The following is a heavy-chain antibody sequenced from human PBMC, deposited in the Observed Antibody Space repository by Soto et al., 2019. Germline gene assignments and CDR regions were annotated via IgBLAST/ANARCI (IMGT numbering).Heavy chain of an antibody. J-gene: IGHJ4*02. Sequence: PGGSLRLSCAASGFTFSSYVMHWVRQAPGKGLEWVAVIWYDGSNKYYADSVKGRFTISRDNSKNTLYLQMNSLRAEDTAVYYCAAYSSSSFDYWGQGTLVTVSS. CDR2: IWYDGSNK. D-gene: IGHD6-6*01. CDR3: AAYSSSSFDY. CDR1: GFTFSSYV. V-gene: IGHV3-33*01.